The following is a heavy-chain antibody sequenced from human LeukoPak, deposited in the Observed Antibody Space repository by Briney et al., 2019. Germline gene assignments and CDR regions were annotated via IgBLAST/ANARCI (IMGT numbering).Heavy chain of an antibody. Sequence: SETLSLTCTVSGYSISSGYYWGWIRQPPGKGLEWIGSIYHSGSTYYNPSLKSRVTISVDTSKNQFSLKLSSVTAADTAVYYCARARGKSGYDSAPLGYWGQGTLVTVSS. CDR2: IYHSGST. CDR3: ARARGKSGYDSAPLGY. CDR1: GYSISSGYY. V-gene: IGHV4-38-2*02. J-gene: IGHJ4*02. D-gene: IGHD5-12*01.